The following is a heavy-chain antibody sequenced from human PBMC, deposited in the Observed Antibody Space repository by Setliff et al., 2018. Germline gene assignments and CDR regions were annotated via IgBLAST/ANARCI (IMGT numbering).Heavy chain of an antibody. CDR3: ARASRFGTIVYKGYYYMDV. V-gene: IGHV7-4-1*02. D-gene: IGHD3-10*01. CDR2: NNTNTGNP. Sequence: ASVKVSCKTSGYTFTTYAISWMRQAPGQGLEWMGWNNTNTGNPSYAQDFTGRFVFSLDTSVSTAYLQISSLKAEDTAVYYCARASRFGTIVYKGYYYMDVWGKGTTVTVSS. J-gene: IGHJ6*03. CDR1: GYTFTTYA.